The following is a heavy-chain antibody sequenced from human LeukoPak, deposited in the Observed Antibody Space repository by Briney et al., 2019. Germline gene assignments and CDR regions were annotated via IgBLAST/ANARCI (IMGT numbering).Heavy chain of an antibody. Sequence: PGGSLRLSCAASGFTFSSYWMHWVRQAPGKGLVWVSHINSDGSSTSYADSVKGRFTISRDNAKITLNLQMNSLRAEDAFLYYCARGGSYSSYWGEGTLVTVST. J-gene: IGHJ4*02. CDR2: INSDGSST. V-gene: IGHV3-74*01. CDR3: ARGGSYSSY. D-gene: IGHD1-26*01. CDR1: GFTFSSYW.